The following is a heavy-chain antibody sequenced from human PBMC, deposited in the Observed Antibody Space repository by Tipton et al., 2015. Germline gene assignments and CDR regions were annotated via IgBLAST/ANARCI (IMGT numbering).Heavy chain of an antibody. CDR2: IYPGDSDT. J-gene: IGHJ5*02. Sequence: QLVQSGAEVKKPGESLNISCQGSGYTFTSYWIGWVRQKPGKGLEWMGIIYPGDSDTRYSPSFQGQVTISADKSISTAYLQWSSLKASDPAMYYCARHGSIGARQTWFDPWGQGTLVSVSS. V-gene: IGHV5-51*01. D-gene: IGHD6-6*01. CDR1: GYTFTSYW. CDR3: ARHGSIGARQTWFDP.